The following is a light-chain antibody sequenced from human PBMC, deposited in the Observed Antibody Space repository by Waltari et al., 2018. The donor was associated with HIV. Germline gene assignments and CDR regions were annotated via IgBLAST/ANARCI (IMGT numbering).Light chain of an antibody. V-gene: IGKV3-15*01. CDR1: QSINNN. CDR2: GAS. Sequence: EILMTQSPPTLSVSPGERATLSCRASQSINNNLAWYQQKPGQAPSHLIYGASTGATGVPARFSGSGSGTEFTLTISSLQSEDFAVYYCQQYNNWPGITFGPGTKVDIK. CDR3: QQYNNWPGIT. J-gene: IGKJ3*01.